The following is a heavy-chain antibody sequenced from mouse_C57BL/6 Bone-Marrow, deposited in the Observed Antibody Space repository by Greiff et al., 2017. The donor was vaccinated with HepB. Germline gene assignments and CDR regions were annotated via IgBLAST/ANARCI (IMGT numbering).Heavy chain of an antibody. CDR2: IYPRSGNT. Sequence: QVQLQQSGAELARPGASVKLSCKASGYTFTSYGISWVKQRTGQGLEWIGEIYPRSGNTYYNEKFKGKATLTADKSSSTAYMELRSLTSEDSAVYFCARVGENDYDGENWYFDVWGTGTTVTVSS. J-gene: IGHJ1*03. V-gene: IGHV1-81*01. CDR1: GYTFTSYG. CDR3: ARVGENDYDGENWYFDV. D-gene: IGHD2-4*01.